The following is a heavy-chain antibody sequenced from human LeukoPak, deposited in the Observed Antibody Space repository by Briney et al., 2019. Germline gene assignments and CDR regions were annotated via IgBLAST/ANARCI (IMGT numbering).Heavy chain of an antibody. D-gene: IGHD3-22*01. Sequence: GGSLRLSCAASGFTFSSYWMTWVRKAPGKGLEWVANIKQDGSKKNYVDSVKGRFTISRDNAKNSLYLQMNSLRAEDTAVYYCATPLDYYDTSGYHQGGDWGQGTLVTVSS. J-gene: IGHJ4*02. V-gene: IGHV3-7*03. CDR2: IKQDGSKK. CDR3: ATPLDYYDTSGYHQGGD. CDR1: GFTFSSYW.